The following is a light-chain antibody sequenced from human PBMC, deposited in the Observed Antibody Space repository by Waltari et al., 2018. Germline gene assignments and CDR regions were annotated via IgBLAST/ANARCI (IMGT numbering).Light chain of an antibody. CDR2: GNN. V-gene: IGLV1-40*01. J-gene: IGLJ2*01. CDR1: SSNIGAGYD. Sequence: QSVLTQPPSVSGAPGQRITISCTGTSSNIGAGYDVHWYLQLPGTAPKLLILGNNNRPSGVPDRFSASKSDTSASLAITGLQAEDEGDYYCQSYDSSLSGVIFGGGTKLTVL. CDR3: QSYDSSLSGVI.